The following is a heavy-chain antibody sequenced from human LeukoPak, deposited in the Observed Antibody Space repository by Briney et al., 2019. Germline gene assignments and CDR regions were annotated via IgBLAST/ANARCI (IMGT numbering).Heavy chain of an antibody. CDR1: GYTFTSYG. Sequence: ASVKVSCKASGYTFTSYGISWVRQAPGQGPEWMGWINTYNGNTNYAQKLQGRVTMTTDTSTSTAYMELRSLRSDDTAVYYCARDLVPNYYDSSGDFGYWGQGTLVTVSS. D-gene: IGHD3-22*01. CDR3: ARDLVPNYYDSSGDFGY. J-gene: IGHJ4*02. CDR2: INTYNGNT. V-gene: IGHV1-18*01.